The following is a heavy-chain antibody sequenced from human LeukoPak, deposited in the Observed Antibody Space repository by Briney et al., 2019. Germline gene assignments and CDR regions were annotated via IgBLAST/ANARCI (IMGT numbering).Heavy chain of an antibody. V-gene: IGHV3-43*02. D-gene: IGHD1-26*01. CDR3: ATWAFYHSLHV. Sequence: GGSLRLSCAASVFTLGAFAMHWVRQAPGKGLEWVSLIHKDGRKTHYADSVKGRFTISRHNSKNSLYLQITSLRTEDTALYYCATWAFYHSLHVWGQGATVTVSS. CDR2: IHKDGRKT. CDR1: VFTLGAFA. J-gene: IGHJ6*02.